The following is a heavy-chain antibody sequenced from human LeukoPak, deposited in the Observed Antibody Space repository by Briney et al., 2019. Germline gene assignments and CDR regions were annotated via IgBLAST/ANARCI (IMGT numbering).Heavy chain of an antibody. J-gene: IGHJ6*04. CDR1: GFTFSDYY. CDR2: ISSSSSYT. D-gene: IGHD6-19*01. V-gene: IGHV3-11*06. CDR3: ARDRSSGWLGDYYYGMDV. Sequence: PGGSLRLSCAASGFTFSDYYMSWIRQAPGKGLEWVSYISSSSSYTNYADSVKGRFTISRDNAENSLYLQMNSLRAEDTAGYYCARDRSSGWLGDYYYGMDVWGKGTTVTVSS.